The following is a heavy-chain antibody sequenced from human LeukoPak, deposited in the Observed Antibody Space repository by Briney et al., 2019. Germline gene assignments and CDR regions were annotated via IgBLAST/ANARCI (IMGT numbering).Heavy chain of an antibody. CDR3: ARVATMVRGVMTPTHFDY. V-gene: IGHV1-2*02. Sequence: ASVKVSCKASGYTFTGYYMHWGRQAPGQGLEWMGWINPNSGGTNYAQKFQGRGTMTRDTSISTAYMERRRLRSDDTAVYYCARVATMVRGVMTPTHFDYWGQGTLVTVSS. CDR2: INPNSGGT. CDR1: GYTFTGYY. J-gene: IGHJ4*02. D-gene: IGHD3-10*01.